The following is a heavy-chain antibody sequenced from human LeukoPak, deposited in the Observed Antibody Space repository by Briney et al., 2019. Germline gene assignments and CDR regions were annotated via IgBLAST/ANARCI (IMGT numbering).Heavy chain of an antibody. CDR3: AKDGGLWVSAHWGDS. Sequence: GGSLRLSCAASGFTSSSYTMSWVRQAPGKGLEWVSTITTSDGNTYYADSVKGRFTVSRDNSKNTLFLQMNSLRAEDTAVYYCAKDGGLWVSAHWGDSWGRGTLVTASS. D-gene: IGHD7-27*01. CDR1: GFTSSSYT. CDR2: ITTSDGNT. V-gene: IGHV3-23*01. J-gene: IGHJ4*02.